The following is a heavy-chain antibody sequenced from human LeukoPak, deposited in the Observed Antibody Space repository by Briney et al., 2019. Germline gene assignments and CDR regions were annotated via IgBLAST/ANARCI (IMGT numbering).Heavy chain of an antibody. Sequence: PSETLSLTCTVSGGSITINTYSWDWIRQPPGKGLEWIGTINYSGGTSYKPSLKSRVTISVDTSKNQFSLTLSSVTAADTAVYYCWAIVVSTKLDYWGQGTLVTVSS. CDR3: WAIVVSTKLDY. CDR1: GGSITINTYS. V-gene: IGHV4-39*01. D-gene: IGHD1-26*01. J-gene: IGHJ4*02. CDR2: INYSGGT.